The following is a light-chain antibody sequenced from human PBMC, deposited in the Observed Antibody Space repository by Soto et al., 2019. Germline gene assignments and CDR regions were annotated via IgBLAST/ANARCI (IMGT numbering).Light chain of an antibody. CDR2: EVT. Sequence: ALTQPPSASGSPGQSVTISCTGTSSDVGGYNFVSWYQQHPGKAPKLIIYEVTQRPSGVPDRFSGSKSGNTASLAVSGLQGEDEADYYCSSYAGTDIVLFGGGTKVTVL. V-gene: IGLV2-8*01. J-gene: IGLJ2*01. CDR3: SSYAGTDIVL. CDR1: SSDVGGYNF.